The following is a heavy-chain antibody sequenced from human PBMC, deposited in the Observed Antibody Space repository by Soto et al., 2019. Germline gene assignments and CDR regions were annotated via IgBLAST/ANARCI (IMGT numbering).Heavy chain of an antibody. CDR2: IRSKAYGGTT. Sequence: GGSLRLSCTASGFTFGDYAMSWFRQAPGKGLEWVGFIRSKAYGGTTEYAASVKGRFTISRDDSKSIAYLQMNSLKTEDTAVYYCTRDRRLRYFDWWDAQGYGFDYWGQGTLVTVSS. CDR3: TRDRRLRYFDWWDAQGYGFDY. V-gene: IGHV3-49*03. D-gene: IGHD3-9*01. CDR1: GFTFGDYA. J-gene: IGHJ4*02.